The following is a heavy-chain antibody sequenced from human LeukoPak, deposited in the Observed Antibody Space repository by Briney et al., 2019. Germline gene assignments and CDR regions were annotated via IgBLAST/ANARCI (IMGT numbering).Heavy chain of an antibody. CDR3: APMAADTAMVGMDV. D-gene: IGHD5-18*01. CDR2: IKRDGSEK. CDR1: GFTFSNYW. Sequence: GGTLRLSCAASGFTFSNYWMSWVRQAPGKGLEWVANIKRDGSEKYYVDSVKGRFTISRDNAKNSLYLQMNSLRAADTAVYYCAPMAADTAMVGMDVWGQGTEVTVSS. V-gene: IGHV3-7*05. J-gene: IGHJ6*02.